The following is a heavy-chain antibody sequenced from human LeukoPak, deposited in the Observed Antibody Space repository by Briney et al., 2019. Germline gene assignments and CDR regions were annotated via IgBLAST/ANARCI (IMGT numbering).Heavy chain of an antibody. CDR3: ARAGRYYTRGYYYRY. J-gene: IGHJ4*02. CDR2: INPKSGGT. D-gene: IGHD3-22*01. V-gene: IGHV1-2*02. CDR1: GYAFTDYY. Sequence: ASVKVSCKTSGYAFTDYYMHWVRPAPGQGLEWMGWINPKSGGTIYAQNFQGRVTLTRDMSVSTVYMELSRLTSDDTAVYYCARAGRYYTRGYYYRYWGQGTLVTVSS.